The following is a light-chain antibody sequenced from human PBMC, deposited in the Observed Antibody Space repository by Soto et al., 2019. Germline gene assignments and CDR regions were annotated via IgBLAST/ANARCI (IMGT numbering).Light chain of an antibody. CDR2: GAL. J-gene: IGKJ1*01. CDR1: QSVSKSF. V-gene: IGKV3-20*01. Sequence: EIVLTQSPGTLSMSPGERVALSCRASQSVSKSFVAWYQQKPGQAPRLLIYGALSRATGIPDRFSGSGYGTDFTLTISRLEPEDFAVYYCLQYGDSFPWTFGQGTKVDIK. CDR3: LQYGDSFPWT.